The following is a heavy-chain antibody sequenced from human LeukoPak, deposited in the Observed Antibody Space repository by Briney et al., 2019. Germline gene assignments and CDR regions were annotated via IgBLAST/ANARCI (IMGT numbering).Heavy chain of an antibody. CDR2: ISSSSSYI. CDR3: ARDRSTRKYYYYYGMDV. V-gene: IGHV3-21*01. D-gene: IGHD2-2*01. J-gene: IGHJ6*02. CDR1: GFTFSSYS. Sequence: GGSLRLSCAASGFTFSSYSMNWVRQAPGKGLEWVSSISSSSSYIYYADSVKGRFTISRDNSKNTLYLQMDSLRTEDTAVYYCARDRSTRKYYYYYGMDVWGQGTTVTVSS.